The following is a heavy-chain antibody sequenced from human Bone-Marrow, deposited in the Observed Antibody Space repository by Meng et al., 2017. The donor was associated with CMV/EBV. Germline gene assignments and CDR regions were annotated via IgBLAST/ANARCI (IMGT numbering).Heavy chain of an antibody. V-gene: IGHV3-30-3*01. J-gene: IGHJ6*02. CDR3: ARVSPPSGYSSGWYSNYYYYGMDV. Sequence: GGSLRLSCAASGFTFSSYAMHWVRQAPGKGLEWVAVISYDGSKKYYADSVKGRFTISRDNSKNTLYQQMTSLRAEDTAVYYCARVSPPSGYSSGWYSNYYYYGMDVWGQGTTVTVSS. CDR1: GFTFSSYA. CDR2: ISYDGSKK. D-gene: IGHD6-19*01.